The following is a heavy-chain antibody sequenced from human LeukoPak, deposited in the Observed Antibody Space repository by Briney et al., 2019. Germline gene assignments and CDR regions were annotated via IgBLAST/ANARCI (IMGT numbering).Heavy chain of an antibody. CDR3: ARGLPFED. Sequence: GXSLXLSCAASGFTVSSNYMAWVRQPPAKGLEWVSILYSAGFTYYADSVKGRFTISRDNSKNTVYLQIHSLRAEDTAVYYCARGLPFEDWGQGSLVTVSS. CDR2: LYSAGFT. V-gene: IGHV3-53*01. D-gene: IGHD2-15*01. J-gene: IGHJ4*02. CDR1: GFTVSSNY.